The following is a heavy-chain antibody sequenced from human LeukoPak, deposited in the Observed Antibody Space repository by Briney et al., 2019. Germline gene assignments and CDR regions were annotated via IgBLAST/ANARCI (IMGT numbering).Heavy chain of an antibody. CDR2: IYSGGST. CDR3: ARFRSNYYGSGSYYRPYYYYGMDA. D-gene: IGHD3-10*01. CDR1: GFTVSSNY. Sequence: GGSLRLSCAASGFTVSSNYMSWVRQAPGKGLEWVSVIYSGGSTYYADSVKGRFTISRHNSKNTLYLQMNSLRAEDTAVYYCARFRSNYYGSGSYYRPYYYYGMDAWGQGTTVTVSS. J-gene: IGHJ6*02. V-gene: IGHV3-53*04.